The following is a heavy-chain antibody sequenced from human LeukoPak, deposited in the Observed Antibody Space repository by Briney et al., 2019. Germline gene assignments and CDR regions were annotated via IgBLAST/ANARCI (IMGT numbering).Heavy chain of an antibody. CDR2: IIPIFGTA. CDR3: ARSSSDRLRYFDWYNFAEYFQH. V-gene: IGHV1-69*01. D-gene: IGHD3-9*01. Sequence: ASVKVSCKASGGTFSSYAISWVRQAPGQGLEWMGGIIPIFGTANYAQKFQGRVTITADESTSTAYMELSSLRSEATAVYYCARSSSDRLRYFDWYNFAEYFQHWGQGTLVTVSS. J-gene: IGHJ1*01. CDR1: GGTFSSYA.